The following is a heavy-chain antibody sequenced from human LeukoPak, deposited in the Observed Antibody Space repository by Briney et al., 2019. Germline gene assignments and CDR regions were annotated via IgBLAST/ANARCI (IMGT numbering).Heavy chain of an antibody. D-gene: IGHD6-19*01. CDR1: GFTFSNAW. Sequence: PGGSLRLSCAASGFTFSNAWMSWVRQAPGKGLEWVGRIKSKTDGGTTDYAAPVKGRFTISRDDSKNTLYLQMNSLKTEDTAVYYCTTAPLAVAGTLDYWGQGTLVTVSS. V-gene: IGHV3-15*01. CDR2: IKSKTDGGTT. CDR3: TTAPLAVAGTLDY. J-gene: IGHJ4*02.